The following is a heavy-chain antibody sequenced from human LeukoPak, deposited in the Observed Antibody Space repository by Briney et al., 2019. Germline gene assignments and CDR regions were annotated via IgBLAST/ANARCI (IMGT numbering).Heavy chain of an antibody. V-gene: IGHV4-34*01. Sequence: PSETLSLTCAVYGGSFSGYYWSWIRQPPGKGLEWIGEINHSGSTNYNPSLKSRVTISVGTSKNQFSLKLSSVTAADTAVHYCARGRGVRGVIFDYWGQGTLVTVSS. CDR1: GGSFSGYY. J-gene: IGHJ4*02. D-gene: IGHD3-10*01. CDR2: INHSGST. CDR3: ARGRGVRGVIFDY.